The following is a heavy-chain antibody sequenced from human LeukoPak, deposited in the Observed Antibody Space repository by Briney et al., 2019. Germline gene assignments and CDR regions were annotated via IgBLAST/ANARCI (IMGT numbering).Heavy chain of an antibody. J-gene: IGHJ4*02. V-gene: IGHV4-59*11. Sequence: WDTLSLTCTVSGGSLSGHFWSWFRRPPGKGLENIGYIHSSGSTNYNPSYKSRVTVSLEMSKNQFSLSLSSETAADTAVYYCARDPGDTDWYNFDFWGQGILVTVSS. D-gene: IGHD3-9*01. CDR3: ARDPGDTDWYNFDF. CDR1: GGSLSGHF. CDR2: IHSSGST.